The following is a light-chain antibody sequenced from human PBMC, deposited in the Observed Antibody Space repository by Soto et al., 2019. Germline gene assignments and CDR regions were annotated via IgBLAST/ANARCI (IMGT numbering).Light chain of an antibody. Sequence: QSVLTQPASVSGSPGQSITISCTGTSGDVDSHYVAWYQQHPNKAPKVLIYDGNNRPSGVYDRFSGSKSGNTAALTISGLQAEDEADYDCSERTPNGTLFGGGTKVTVL. V-gene: IGLV2-14*03. J-gene: IGLJ2*01. CDR3: SERTPNGTL. CDR1: SGDVDSHY. CDR2: DGN.